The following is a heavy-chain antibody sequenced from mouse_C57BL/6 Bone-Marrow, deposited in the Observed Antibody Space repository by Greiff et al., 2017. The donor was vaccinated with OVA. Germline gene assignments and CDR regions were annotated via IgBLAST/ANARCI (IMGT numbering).Heavy chain of an antibody. V-gene: IGHV5-17*01. Sequence: EVQLQQSGGGLVKPGGSLKLSCAASGFTFSDYGMHWVRQAPEKGLEWVAYISSGSSTIYYADTVKGRFTISRDNAKNTLFLQMTSLRSEDTAMYYCAKTLWFAYWGQGTLVTVSA. CDR1: GFTFSDYG. CDR3: AKTLWFAY. CDR2: ISSGSSTI. J-gene: IGHJ3*01.